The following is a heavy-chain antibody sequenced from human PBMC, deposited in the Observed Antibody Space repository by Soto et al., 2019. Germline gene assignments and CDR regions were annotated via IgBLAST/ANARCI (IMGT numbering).Heavy chain of an antibody. Sequence: QVQRVESGGGVVQPGRSLRLSCAASGFTFSSYAMHWVRQAPGKGLEWVAVISYDGSYKYYADSVKGRFTIPRDNSKNTLYLQMNSLRAEDTAVYYCARDEVVYYYGWGSYSWLDPWGQGTLVTVSS. V-gene: IGHV3-30-3*01. D-gene: IGHD3-10*01. CDR1: GFTFSSYA. CDR2: ISYDGSYK. CDR3: ARDEVVYYYGWGSYSWLDP. J-gene: IGHJ5*02.